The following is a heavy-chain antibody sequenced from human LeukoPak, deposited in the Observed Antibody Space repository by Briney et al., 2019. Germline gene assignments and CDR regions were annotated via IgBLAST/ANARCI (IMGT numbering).Heavy chain of an antibody. V-gene: IGHV3-9*01. CDR3: ARQPRPYYYGSGSYPGAFDI. D-gene: IGHD3-10*01. Sequence: GGSLTLSCAASGFPFEDYDMHWLRQSPGGGVEGVSCISWNKCRIGYADSVKGRCTISRDNAKNSLYLQMNSLRAEDTAVYYCARQPRPYYYGSGSYPGAFDIWGQGTMVTVSS. CDR2: ISWNKCRI. J-gene: IGHJ3*02. CDR1: GFPFEDYD.